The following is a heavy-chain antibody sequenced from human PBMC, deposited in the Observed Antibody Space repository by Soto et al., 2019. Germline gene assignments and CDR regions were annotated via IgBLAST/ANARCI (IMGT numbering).Heavy chain of an antibody. CDR2: ISAYNGNT. CDR1: GYTFTSYG. V-gene: IGHV1-18*01. J-gene: IGHJ4*02. CDR3: ARVIAARRYFDY. Sequence: ASVKVSCKASGYTFTSYGISWVRQAPGQGLEWMGWISAYNGNTNYAQKLQGRVTMTTDTSTSTAYMELRSLRSDDTAVYDCARVIAARRYFDYWGQGTLVTVSS. D-gene: IGHD6-6*01.